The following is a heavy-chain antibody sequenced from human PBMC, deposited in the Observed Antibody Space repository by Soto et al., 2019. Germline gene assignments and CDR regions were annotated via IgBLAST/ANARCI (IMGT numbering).Heavy chain of an antibody. J-gene: IGHJ6*01. CDR2: INPGSGDA. D-gene: IGHD2-2*01. V-gene: IGHV1-2*02. Sequence: ASVKVSCKASGYTFTGYYLHWVRQAPGQGLEWMGWINPGSGDANYAQNFQDRVTMIRDTSISTAYLELSKVRSDDTAVYYCARDVGYLRLPTALRADMDVWGQGTTVTVSS. CDR1: GYTFTGYY. CDR3: ARDVGYLRLPTALRADMDV.